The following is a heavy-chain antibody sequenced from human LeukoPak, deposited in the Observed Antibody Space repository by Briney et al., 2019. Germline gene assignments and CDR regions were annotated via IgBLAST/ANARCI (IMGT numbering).Heavy chain of an antibody. CDR1: GGSISSTGYC. V-gene: IGHV4-39*01. CDR2: IYYSGST. D-gene: IGHD3-22*01. CDR3: AKAGVRYFDSSGLYAFDF. J-gene: IGHJ3*01. Sequence: SETLSLTCAVSGGSISSTGYCWAWIRQPPGKGLEWIGTIYYSGSTYHNASLKSRITMSVDTSRNQFSLKLSSVDAADTAVYYCAKAGVRYFDSSGLYAFDFWGQGTTVTVSS.